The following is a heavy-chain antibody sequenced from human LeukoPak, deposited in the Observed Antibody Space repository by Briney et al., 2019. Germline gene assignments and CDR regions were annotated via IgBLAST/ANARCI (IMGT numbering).Heavy chain of an antibody. Sequence: GASVKVSCKASGGTFSSYAISWVRQAPGQGLEWMGGIIPIFGTANYAQKFQGRVTITTDESTSTAYMELSSLRSEDTAVYYCAKVLIAVAAGGWFDPWGQGTLVTVSS. J-gene: IGHJ5*02. CDR3: AKVLIAVAAGGWFDP. V-gene: IGHV1-69*05. CDR1: GGTFSSYA. CDR2: IIPIFGTA. D-gene: IGHD6-19*01.